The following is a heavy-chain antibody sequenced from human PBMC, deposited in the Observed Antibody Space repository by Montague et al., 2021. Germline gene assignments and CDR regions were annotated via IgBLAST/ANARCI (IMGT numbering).Heavy chain of an antibody. CDR1: GFTFSNYW. CDR2: ISPDGSWT. J-gene: IGHJ4*02. D-gene: IGHD7-27*01. Sequence: SRSLSLSASGFTFSNYWMHWVRQAPGKGLLWVSRISPDGSWTNYADSVRGRFTISRDNTKNTLYLQMSSLRAEDTALYYCVRDLNWAVDYWGQGTLVTVSS. CDR3: VRDLNWAVDY. V-gene: IGHV3-74*01.